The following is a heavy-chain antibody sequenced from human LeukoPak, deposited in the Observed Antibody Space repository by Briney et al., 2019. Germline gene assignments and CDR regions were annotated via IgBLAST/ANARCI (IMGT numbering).Heavy chain of an antibody. CDR3: ARPHPPVPTGRSYHYYGMDV. V-gene: IGHV1-18*01. D-gene: IGHD4-17*01. Sequence: PWASVKVSCKAPGYTFTSFGINWVRQAPGQGLGWMGWLSPYTGNTNHAQKLQGTVTMTTDTSTSTAYMELRSLRSDDTAVYYCARPHPPVPTGRSYHYYGMDVWGQGTTVTVSS. CDR1: GYTFTSFG. CDR2: LSPYTGNT. J-gene: IGHJ6*02.